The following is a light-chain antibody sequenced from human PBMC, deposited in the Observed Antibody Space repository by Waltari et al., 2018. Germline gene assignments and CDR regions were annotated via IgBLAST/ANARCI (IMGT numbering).Light chain of an antibody. J-gene: IGLJ2*01. CDR1: SSNIGSNY. CDR3: AAWDDSLSGHL. V-gene: IGLV1-47*01. Sequence: QSVLTQPPSASGTPGQRVTISCSGSSSNIGSNYVYWYQQLPGTAPKLLIYRNNRRPSGVPDRFSGSKSGTSASLAISGLRSEDEADYYCAAWDDSLSGHLFGGGTKLTVL. CDR2: RNN.